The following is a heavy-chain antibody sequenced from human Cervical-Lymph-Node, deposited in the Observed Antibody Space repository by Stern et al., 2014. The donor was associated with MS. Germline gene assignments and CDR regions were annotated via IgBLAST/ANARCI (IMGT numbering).Heavy chain of an antibody. V-gene: IGHV1-18*01. CDR2: ISPYNGKT. CDR1: GYTFTYYA. J-gene: IGHJ4*02. CDR3: ARDDDYTRRAIDY. D-gene: IGHD4-11*01. Sequence: QMQLVQSGAEVKKPGASVNVSCKASGYTFTYYAISWIRQAPGQGLEWVGGISPYNGKTNFVQKLQGRVAMTTDTSTSTAYMELRSLRSDDTAVYYCARDDDYTRRAIDYWGQGTLVTVSS.